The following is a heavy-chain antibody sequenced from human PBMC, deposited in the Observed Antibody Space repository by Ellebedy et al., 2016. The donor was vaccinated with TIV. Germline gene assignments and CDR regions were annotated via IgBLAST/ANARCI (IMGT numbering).Heavy chain of an antibody. CDR3: ARARPFGVVMSDY. CDR2: INPNSGGT. CDR1: GYTFTSYY. J-gene: IGHJ4*02. V-gene: IGHV1-2*02. D-gene: IGHD3-3*01. Sequence: ASVKVSXXASGYTFTSYYMHWVRQAPGQGLEWMGWINPNSGGTNYAQKFQGRVTMTRDTSISTAYMELSRLRSDDTAVYYCARARPFGVVMSDYWGQGTLVTVSS.